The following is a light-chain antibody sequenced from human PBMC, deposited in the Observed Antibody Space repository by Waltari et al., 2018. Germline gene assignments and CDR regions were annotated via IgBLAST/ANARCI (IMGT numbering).Light chain of an antibody. J-gene: IGLJ3*02. Sequence: QSALTQPASVSGSPGQSITISCTGTSSDVGTYNLFSWYQEHPGKAPKLIIYEGSKRPSTISNRFSGSKSGNTASLTISGLQAEDEADYYCCSYVSSGTLMFGGGTKLTVL. CDR3: CSYVSSGTLM. V-gene: IGLV2-23*01. CDR2: EGS. CDR1: SSDVGTYNL.